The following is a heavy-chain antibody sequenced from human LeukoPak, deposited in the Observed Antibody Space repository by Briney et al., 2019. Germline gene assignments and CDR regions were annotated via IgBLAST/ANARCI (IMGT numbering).Heavy chain of an antibody. CDR3: ANDRKSYGDYEGGFDY. CDR2: ISYDGSNK. CDR1: GFTFSSYG. Sequence: GGSLRLSCAASGFTFSSYGMHWVRQAPGKGLEWVAVISYDGSNKYYADSVKGRFTISRDNSKNTLDLQMNSLRAEDTAVYYCANDRKSYGDYEGGFDYWGQGTLVTVSS. V-gene: IGHV3-30*18. J-gene: IGHJ4*02. D-gene: IGHD4-17*01.